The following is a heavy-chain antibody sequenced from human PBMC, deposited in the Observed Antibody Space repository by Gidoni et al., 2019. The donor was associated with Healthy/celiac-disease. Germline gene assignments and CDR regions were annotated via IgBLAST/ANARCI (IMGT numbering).Heavy chain of an antibody. J-gene: IGHJ5*02. V-gene: IGHV4-4*07. CDR2: T. Sequence: TNYNPSLKSRVTMSVDTSKNQFSLKLSSVTAADTAVYYCARDTGDYFSETGDWFDPWGQGTLVTVSS. CDR3: ARDTGDYFSETGDWFDP. D-gene: IGHD4-17*01.